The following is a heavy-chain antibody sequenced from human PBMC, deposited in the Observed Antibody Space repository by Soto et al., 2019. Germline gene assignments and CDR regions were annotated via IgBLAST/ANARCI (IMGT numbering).Heavy chain of an antibody. V-gene: IGHV3-48*02. D-gene: IGHD2-2*01. Sequence: SGGSLRLSCAASGFTFSLYPMNWVRQAPGKGLEWLSYISPSNSTIYYADSVKGRFTISRDNAKNSLDLQMNGLRDDDTAVYYCARVGRGFCSSTRCYTDGFDLWGQGTVVTVSS. CDR1: GFTFSLYP. J-gene: IGHJ3*01. CDR2: ISPSNSTI. CDR3: ARVGRGFCSSTRCYTDGFDL.